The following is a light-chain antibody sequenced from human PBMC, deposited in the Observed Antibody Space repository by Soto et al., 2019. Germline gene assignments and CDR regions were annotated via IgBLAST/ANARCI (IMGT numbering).Light chain of an antibody. CDR2: GAS. CDR3: QQYGGSPPAYT. V-gene: IGKV3-20*01. CDR1: QSVYNNY. J-gene: IGKJ2*01. Sequence: EIVLTQSPGTLSLSPGERVTLSCRASQSVYNNYLAWYQQRPGQAPRTLIYGASSRATGIPDRFSGSGSGTDFTLSISGLEPEDSAVYYCQQYGGSPPAYTFGLGTRLEI.